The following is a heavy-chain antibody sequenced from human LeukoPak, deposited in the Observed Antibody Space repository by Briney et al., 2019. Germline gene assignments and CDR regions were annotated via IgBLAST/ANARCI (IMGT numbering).Heavy chain of an antibody. CDR2: ISAYNGNT. CDR1: GYTFTSYG. CDR3: ASLAAAGTSDY. Sequence: GASVKVSCKASGYTFTSYGISWVRQAPGQGLEWMGWISAYNGNTNYAQKLQGRVTMTTDTSTSTAYMELRSLRSGDTAVYYCASLAAAGTSDYWGQGTLVTVSS. D-gene: IGHD6-13*01. J-gene: IGHJ4*02. V-gene: IGHV1-18*01.